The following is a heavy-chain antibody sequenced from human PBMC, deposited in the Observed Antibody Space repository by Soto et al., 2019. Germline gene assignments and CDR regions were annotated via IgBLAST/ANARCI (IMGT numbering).Heavy chain of an antibody. D-gene: IGHD3-10*01. CDR1: GFTVSSNY. V-gene: IGHV3-66*01. Sequence: EVQLVESGGGLVQPGGSLRLSCAASGFTVSSNYMSWVRQAPGKGLEWVSVMYSGGSTYYADSVKGRVTISRDNAKNTLYLQMNSLRAEDTAVYYCARDAHYYGSGGYIDYWGQGTLVTVSS. CDR3: ARDAHYYGSGGYIDY. CDR2: MYSGGST. J-gene: IGHJ4*02.